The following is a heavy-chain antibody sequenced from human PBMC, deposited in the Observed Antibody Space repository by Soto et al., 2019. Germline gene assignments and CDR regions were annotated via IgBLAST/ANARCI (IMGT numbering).Heavy chain of an antibody. J-gene: IGHJ6*02. D-gene: IGHD3-22*01. V-gene: IGHV2-26*01. CDR3: ARTLSSGYYYYYYGLDV. CDR1: GFSLSNARMG. Sequence: QVTLKESGPVLVKPTETLTLTCTVSGFSLSNARMGVSWIRQPPGKALEWLAHIFSNDEKSYSTSLKSRLTIPKDTSKSQVVLTMTNMDPVDTATYYCARTLSSGYYYYYYGLDVWGQGTTVTVSS. CDR2: IFSNDEK.